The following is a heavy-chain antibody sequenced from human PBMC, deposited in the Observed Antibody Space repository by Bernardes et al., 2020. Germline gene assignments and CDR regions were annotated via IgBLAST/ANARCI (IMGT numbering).Heavy chain of an antibody. V-gene: IGHV4-34*01. CDR3: ARMVGGTVTESPRGYYGMDV. J-gene: IGHJ6*02. CDR2: INHSGST. D-gene: IGHD4-17*01. Sequence: SETLSLTCAVYGGSFSGYYWSWIRQPPGKGLEWIGEINHSGSTNYNPSLKSRVTISVDTSKNQFSLKLSSVTAADTAVYYCARMVGGTVTESPRGYYGMDVWGQGTTVTVSS. CDR1: GGSFSGYY.